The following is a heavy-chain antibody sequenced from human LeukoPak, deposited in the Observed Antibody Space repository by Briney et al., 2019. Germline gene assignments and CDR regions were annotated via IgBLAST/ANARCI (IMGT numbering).Heavy chain of an antibody. J-gene: IGHJ5*02. D-gene: IGHD3-3*02. CDR3: ATSLGESTFET. Sequence: GGSLRLSCAASGFKFRNYGMHWVRQAPGKGLEWVAVIWYDGSNKYYADSVKGRFTISRDNSKNTLYVRMNSLRVEDTAVYYCATSLGESTFETWGQGTLVTVSS. V-gene: IGHV3-33*01. CDR2: IWYDGSNK. CDR1: GFKFRNYG.